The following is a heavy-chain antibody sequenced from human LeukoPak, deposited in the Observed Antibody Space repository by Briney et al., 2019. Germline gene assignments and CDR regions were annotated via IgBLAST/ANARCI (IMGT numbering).Heavy chain of an antibody. V-gene: IGHV3-7*01. CDR1: EFSFSDSW. D-gene: IGHD1-1*01. CDR3: VRESRPGGAMGLYHNLDY. J-gene: IGHJ4*02. Sequence: GGSLRLSCAASEFSFSDSWMTWVRKAPGKGLEWVASIKYDGREIQYVDSVKGRFTISRDNTKNLLFLEMNNLRGDDTAIYYCVRESRPGGAMGLYHNLDYWGQGTLVAVSS. CDR2: IKYDGREI.